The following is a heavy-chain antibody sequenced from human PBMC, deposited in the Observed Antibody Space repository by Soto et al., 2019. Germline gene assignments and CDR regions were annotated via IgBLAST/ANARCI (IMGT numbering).Heavy chain of an antibody. Sequence: QVQLVQSGAEVKKPGASVKVSCKASGYTFTSYGISWVRQAPGQGLEWMGWISAYNGNTHYAQKLQGRVHMTTDTSTSTAYMELRSLRSDDTAVYYCARAGYHLRLGELLALWGQGTLVTVSS. CDR2: ISAYNGNT. J-gene: IGHJ4*02. CDR1: GYTFTSYG. D-gene: IGHD3-16*01. V-gene: IGHV1-18*01. CDR3: ARAGYHLRLGELLAL.